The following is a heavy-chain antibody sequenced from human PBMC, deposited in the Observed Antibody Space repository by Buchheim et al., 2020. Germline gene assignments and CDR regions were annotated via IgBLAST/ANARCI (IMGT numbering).Heavy chain of an antibody. V-gene: IGHV4-61*08. D-gene: IGHD3-22*01. J-gene: IGHJ3*02. CDR1: GDSVTNTDYY. Sequence: VQLQESGPGLVTPSETVSLTCAVSGDSVTNTDYYWTWVRQSPGKTLEWIGFIHYKGNTNYNPSLNSRVTIALDTSKNQFSLRLTSVIAADTAVYYCARVNSGSGYDAFGIWGQGT. CDR3: ARVNSGSGYDAFGI. CDR2: IHYKGNT.